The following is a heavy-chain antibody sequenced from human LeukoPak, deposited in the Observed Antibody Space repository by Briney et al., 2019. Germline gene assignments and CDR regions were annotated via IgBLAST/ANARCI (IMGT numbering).Heavy chain of an antibody. CDR3: ARYTHDSGGFTAFDI. J-gene: IGHJ3*02. D-gene: IGHD3-22*01. CDR1: GGTFSSYA. CDR2: IIPIFGTA. V-gene: IGHV1-69*01. Sequence: ASVKVSCKASGGTFSSYAISWVRQAPGQGLEWMGGIIPIFGTANSAQKFQGRVTITADESTSTAYMELSSLRSEDTAVYYCARYTHDSGGFTAFDIWGQGTMVTVSS.